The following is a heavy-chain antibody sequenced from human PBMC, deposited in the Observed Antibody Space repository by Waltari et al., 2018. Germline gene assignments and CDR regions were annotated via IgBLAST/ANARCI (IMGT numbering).Heavy chain of an antibody. V-gene: IGHV3-7*01. CDR1: GFSFSNSW. Sequence: EEQLLESGGGLVQPGGSLRLSCATDGFSFSNSWMDWVRQAPGKGLEWVANIAPDGSEKYSVDSVKGRFTVSRDNAKNSLYLQMNNLRAEDTAVYYCSRSLDAWGQGTTITVSS. CDR2: IAPDGSEK. J-gene: IGHJ6*02. CDR3: SRSLDA.